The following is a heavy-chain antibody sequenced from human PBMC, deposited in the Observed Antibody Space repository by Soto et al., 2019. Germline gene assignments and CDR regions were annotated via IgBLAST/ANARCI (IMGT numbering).Heavy chain of an antibody. Sequence: PGGSLRLSCAGSGFIFSNYDMHWVRQAPGKGLEWVSGISGSGGGTHYADSVRGRFSISRDNSKSMVYLEMNSLSAEDTAVYYCARSTSMGPWGQGTTVTVSS. V-gene: IGHV3-23*01. CDR1: GFIFSNYD. J-gene: IGHJ6*02. D-gene: IGHD2-2*01. CDR2: ISGSGGGT. CDR3: ARSTSMGP.